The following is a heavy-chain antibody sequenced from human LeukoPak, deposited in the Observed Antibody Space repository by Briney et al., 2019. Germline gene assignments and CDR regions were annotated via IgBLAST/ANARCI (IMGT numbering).Heavy chain of an antibody. Sequence: ASVKVSCKASAYTFTSYDINWVRQATGQRLEWMGWMNPNSGNTGYAQKFQGRVTMTRNTSISTAYMELSSLRSEDTAVYYCARGAPGSYCSGGSCPYFDYWGQGTLISVSS. CDR1: AYTFTSYD. CDR3: ARGAPGSYCSGGSCPYFDY. J-gene: IGHJ4*02. CDR2: MNPNSGNT. V-gene: IGHV1-8*01. D-gene: IGHD2-15*01.